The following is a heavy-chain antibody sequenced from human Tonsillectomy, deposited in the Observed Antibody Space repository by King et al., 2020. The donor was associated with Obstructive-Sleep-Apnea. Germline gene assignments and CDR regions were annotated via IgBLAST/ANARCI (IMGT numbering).Heavy chain of an antibody. CDR3: ARAIRESSCTSTACLPDY. J-gene: IGHJ4*02. Sequence: VQLVESGGGVVQPGRSLRLSCAASGFTFSTYHMHWVRQPPGKGLEWVAVISYDGSNKYYADSVKGRFTISRDNSKNTLYLQMNSLTTDDTAFYYCARAIRESSCTSTACLPDYWGQGTLVTVSS. D-gene: IGHD2-2*01. CDR2: ISYDGSNK. V-gene: IGHV3-30*04. CDR1: GFTFSTYH.